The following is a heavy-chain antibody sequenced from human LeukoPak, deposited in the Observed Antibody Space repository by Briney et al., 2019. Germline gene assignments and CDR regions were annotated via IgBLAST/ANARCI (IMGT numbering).Heavy chain of an antibody. CDR1: GFTFDDYA. V-gene: IGHV3-73*01. CDR3: TRLFAGNWFDP. CDR2: IRSKSNSYAT. Sequence: PGGSLRLSCAASGFTFDDYAMHWVRQASGKGLEWVGRIRSKSNSYATAYAASVKGRFTISRDDSQNTAYLQMNSLKTEDTAVYYCTRLFAGNWFDPWGQGTLVTVSS. J-gene: IGHJ5*02.